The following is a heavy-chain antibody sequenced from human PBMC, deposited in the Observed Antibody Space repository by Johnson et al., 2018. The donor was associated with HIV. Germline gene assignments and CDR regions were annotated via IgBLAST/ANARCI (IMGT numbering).Heavy chain of an antibody. CDR2: ISGSGGST. CDR1: GFTVSSNY. CDR3: APWTAI. V-gene: IGHV3-23*04. J-gene: IGHJ3*02. Sequence: VQLVESGGGVVQPGGSLRLSCAASGFTVSSNYMSWVRQAPGKGLDWVSVISGSGGSTYYADSVKGRFTISRDNSKNTLYLQMNSLRAEDTAVYYCAPWTAIWGQGTMVTVSS. D-gene: IGHD3/OR15-3a*01.